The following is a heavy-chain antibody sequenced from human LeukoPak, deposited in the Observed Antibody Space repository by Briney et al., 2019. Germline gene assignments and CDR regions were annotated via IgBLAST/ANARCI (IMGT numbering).Heavy chain of an antibody. Sequence: PGGSLRLSCAASGFTFSSYSMNWVRQAPGKGLEWVSVIVGSGGSTNYADSVKGRFTISRDNSKNTLYVQMNSLRVEDTAVYYCAKHCSSASCYRFDYWGQGTLVTVSS. CDR2: IVGSGGST. CDR3: AKHCSSASCYRFDY. V-gene: IGHV3-23*01. CDR1: GFTFSSYS. J-gene: IGHJ4*02. D-gene: IGHD2-2*02.